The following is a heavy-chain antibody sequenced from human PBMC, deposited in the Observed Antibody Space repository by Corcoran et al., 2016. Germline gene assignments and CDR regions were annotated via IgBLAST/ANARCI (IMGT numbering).Heavy chain of an antibody. V-gene: IGHV3-53*01. Sequence: EVQLVESGGGLIQPGGSLRLSCAASGFTVSSYYMTWVRQAPGKGLEWVSVIYSDDSTYYADSVKGRFTISRDNSKNTLYLQMNSLRAEATAVYYCARGAPHFDYWGQGTLVTVSS. CDR1: GFTVSSYY. CDR2: IYSDDST. CDR3: ARGAPHFDY. D-gene: IGHD1-26*01. J-gene: IGHJ4*02.